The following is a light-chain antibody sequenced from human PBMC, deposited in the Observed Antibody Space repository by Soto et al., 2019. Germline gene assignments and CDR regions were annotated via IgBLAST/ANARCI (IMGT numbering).Light chain of an antibody. J-gene: IGLJ2*01. CDR1: SSDVGGFNS. CDR2: DVT. V-gene: IGLV2-11*01. CDR3: CSYADTYSV. Sequence: QSALAQPRSVSGSPGQSVTISCTGTSSDVGGFNSVSWYQHHPGKAPKLLISDVTNRPSGVPDRFSGSKSFNTAFLTISGLQTEDEADYYCCSYADTYSVFGVGTKLTVL.